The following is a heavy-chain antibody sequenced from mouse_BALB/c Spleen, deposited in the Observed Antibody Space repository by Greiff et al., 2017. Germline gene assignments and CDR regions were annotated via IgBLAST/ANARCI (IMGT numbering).Heavy chain of an antibody. V-gene: IGHV1-5*01. J-gene: IGHJ4*01. CDR2: IYPGNSDT. CDR3: TSYDYDDAMDY. CDR1: GYTFTSYW. D-gene: IGHD2-4*01. Sequence: EVQLQQSGTVLARPGASVKMSCKASGYTFTSYWMHWVKQRPGQGLEWIGAIYPGNSDTSYNQKFKGKAKLTAVTSTSTAYMELSSLTNEDSAVYYCTSYDYDDAMDYWGQGTSVTVSS.